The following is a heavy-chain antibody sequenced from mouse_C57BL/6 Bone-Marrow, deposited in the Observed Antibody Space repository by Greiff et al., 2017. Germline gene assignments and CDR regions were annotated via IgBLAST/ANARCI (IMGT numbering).Heavy chain of an antibody. CDR1: GYAFSSYW. CDR3: ARLEYYYGSSYDY. J-gene: IGHJ2*01. CDR2: IYPGDGDT. V-gene: IGHV1-80*01. D-gene: IGHD1-1*01. Sequence: QVQLQQSGAELVKPGASVKISCKASGYAFSSYWMNWVKQRPGKGLEWIGQIYPGDGDTNYNGKFKGKATLTADKSSSTAYMQLSSLTSEDSAVYFCARLEYYYGSSYDYWGQGTTLTVSS.